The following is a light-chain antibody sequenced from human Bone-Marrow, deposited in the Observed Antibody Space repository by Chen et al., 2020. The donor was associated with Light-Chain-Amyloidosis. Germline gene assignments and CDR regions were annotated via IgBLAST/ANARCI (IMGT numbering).Light chain of an antibody. Sequence: DIQMTQSPSTLSASVGDRVAITCRASQSFTTWLAGDQQKPGKAPTLLIYKACSLESGVPSRFSGSGSVTDFTLTISSLQPDYFATYYYQQYNSYSTIGQGTKLEIK. J-gene: IGKJ2*01. CDR1: QSFTTW. V-gene: IGKV1-5*03. CDR3: QQYNSYST. CDR2: KAC.